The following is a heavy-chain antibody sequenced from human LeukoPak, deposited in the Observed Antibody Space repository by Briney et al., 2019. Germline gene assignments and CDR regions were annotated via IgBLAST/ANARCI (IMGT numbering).Heavy chain of an antibody. CDR3: AKVPQPDYYFDY. Sequence: GGSLRLSCVVSGFTFSNYWMHWVRQAPGKGLVWVSRINSDGSNTRYADSVKGRFTISRDNAKKTLYLQMSSLRAEDTAVYYCAKVPQPDYYFDYWGQGSLVTVSS. CDR1: GFTFSNYW. V-gene: IGHV3-74*01. J-gene: IGHJ4*02. CDR2: INSDGSNT.